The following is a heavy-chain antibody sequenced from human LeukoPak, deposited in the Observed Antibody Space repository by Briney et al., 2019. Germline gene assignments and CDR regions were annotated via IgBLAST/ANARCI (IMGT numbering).Heavy chain of an antibody. V-gene: IGHV3-23*01. CDR3: AKLRGLRCGYNYFDY. J-gene: IGHJ4*02. D-gene: IGHD5-12*01. CDR1: GFTFSTYA. Sequence: WGSLRLSCAASGFTFSTYAMSWVGQAPGKGLEWVSAISSSGGNTYYADSVKGRFTISRDNSKNTLYLQMNSLRAEDTAVYYCAKLRGLRCGYNYFDYWGQGTLVTVSS. CDR2: ISSSGGNT.